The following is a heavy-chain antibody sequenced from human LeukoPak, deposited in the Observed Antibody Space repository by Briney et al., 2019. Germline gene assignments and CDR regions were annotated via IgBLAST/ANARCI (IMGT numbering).Heavy chain of an antibody. CDR1: GSTFSSYG. Sequence: PGGSLRLSCAASGSTFSSYGMHWVRQAPGKGLEWVAVISYDGSNKYYADSVKGRFTISRDNSKNTLYLQMNSLRAEDTAVYYCAKGNWFDPWGQGTLVTVSS. V-gene: IGHV3-30*18. CDR2: ISYDGSNK. CDR3: AKGNWFDP. J-gene: IGHJ5*02.